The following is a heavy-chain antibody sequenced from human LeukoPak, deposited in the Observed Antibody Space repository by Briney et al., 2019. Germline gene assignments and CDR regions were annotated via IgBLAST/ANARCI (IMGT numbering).Heavy chain of an antibody. Sequence: GRSLRLSCAASGFTFSSYGMHWVRQAPGKGLEWVAVISYDGSNKYYADSVKGRFTISRDNSKNTLYLQMNSLRAEDTAVYYCTKERDGSGWYYFDYWGQGTLVTVSS. CDR2: ISYDGSNK. V-gene: IGHV3-30*18. J-gene: IGHJ4*02. CDR1: GFTFSSYG. CDR3: TKERDGSGWYYFDY. D-gene: IGHD6-19*01.